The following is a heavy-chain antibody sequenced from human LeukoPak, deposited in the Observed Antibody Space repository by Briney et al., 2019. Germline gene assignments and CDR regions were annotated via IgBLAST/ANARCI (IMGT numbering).Heavy chain of an antibody. V-gene: IGHV1-24*01. D-gene: IGHD5-18*01. Sequence: GASVKVSCKVSGYTLTELSMHWVRQAPGKGLEWMGGFDPEDGETIYAQKFQGRVTMTEDTSTDTAYMELSSLRSEDTAVYYCATDHSAMVTSAFDYWGQGTLVTVSS. CDR1: GYTLTELS. CDR2: FDPEDGET. J-gene: IGHJ4*02. CDR3: ATDHSAMVTSAFDY.